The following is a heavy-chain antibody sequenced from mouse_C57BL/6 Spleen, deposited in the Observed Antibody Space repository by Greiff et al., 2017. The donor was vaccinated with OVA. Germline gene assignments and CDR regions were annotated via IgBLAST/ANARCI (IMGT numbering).Heavy chain of an antibody. CDR1: GYTFTSYD. CDR2: IYPRDGST. V-gene: IGHV1-85*01. D-gene: IGHD4-1*02. CDR3: ASTGFDY. J-gene: IGHJ2*01. Sequence: QVQLKESGPELVKPGASVKLSCKASGYTFTSYDINWVKQRPGQGLEWIGWIYPRDGSTKYNEKFKGKATLTVDTSSSTAYMELHSLTSEDSAVYFCASTGFDYWGQGTTLTVSS.